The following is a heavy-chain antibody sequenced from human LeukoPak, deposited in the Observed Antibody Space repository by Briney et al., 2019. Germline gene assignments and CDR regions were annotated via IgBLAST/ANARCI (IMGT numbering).Heavy chain of an antibody. CDR1: GGSISSSSYY. V-gene: IGHV4-39*01. CDR3: ARPPFGGYIVVVTAITNAFDI. D-gene: IGHD2-21*02. Sequence: SETLSLTCTVSGGSISSSSYYWGWIRQPPGKGREWIVRIYYSGRTYYNPYRKSRVTISVDTSKNQFSLKLSSVPAADTAVYYCARPPFGGYIVVVTAITNAFDIWGQGTMVTVSS. J-gene: IGHJ3*02. CDR2: IYYSGRT.